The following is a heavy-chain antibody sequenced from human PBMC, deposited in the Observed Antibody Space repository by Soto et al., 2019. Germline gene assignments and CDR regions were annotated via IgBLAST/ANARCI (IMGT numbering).Heavy chain of an antibody. CDR3: ARGLISGSHYSGGWYYFDS. V-gene: IGHV4-34*01. J-gene: IGHJ4*02. CDR2: INHSGST. CDR1: GGSFSGYY. D-gene: IGHD1-26*01. Sequence: SETLSLTCAVYGGSFSGYYWSWIRQPPGKGLEWIGQINHSGSTNYNPSLKSRVTISVHTSNSQFSLELSSVTAADTAVYYCARGLISGSHYSGGWYYFDSWGQGTQVTVSS.